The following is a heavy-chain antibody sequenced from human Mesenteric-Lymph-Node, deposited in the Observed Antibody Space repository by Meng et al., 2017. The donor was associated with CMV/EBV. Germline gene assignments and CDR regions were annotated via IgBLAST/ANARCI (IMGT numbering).Heavy chain of an antibody. CDR2: INHSGST. V-gene: IGHV4-34*01. J-gene: IGHJ4*02. CDR3: ARLRAY. CDR1: GGSFSGYY. Sequence: GSLRLSCAVYGGSFSGYYWSWIRQPPGKGLEWIGEINHSGSTNYNPSLKSRVTISVDTSKNQFSLRLNSVTAADTAVYYCARLRAYWGQGTLVTVSS.